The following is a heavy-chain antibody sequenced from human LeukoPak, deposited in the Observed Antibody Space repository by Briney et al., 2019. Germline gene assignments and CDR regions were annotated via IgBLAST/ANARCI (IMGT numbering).Heavy chain of an antibody. CDR1: GVSFDDYY. CDR2: INHSGYT. CDR3: TRMTTGHDY. D-gene: IGHD4-17*01. Sequence: SETLSLTCAVSGVSFDDYYWAWVRQAPGKGLEWIGEINHSGYTNDSPSLKSRVTLSIDTSRKQFSLNLRSVTVADAGIYYCTRMTTGHDYWGQGTLVTVSS. V-gene: IGHV4-34*01. J-gene: IGHJ4*02.